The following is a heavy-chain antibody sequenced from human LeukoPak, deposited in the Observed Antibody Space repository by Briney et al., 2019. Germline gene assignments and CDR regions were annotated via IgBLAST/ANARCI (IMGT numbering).Heavy chain of an antibody. D-gene: IGHD3-9*01. CDR3: AKDLIDWSPDAFDI. V-gene: IGHV1-69*06. Sequence: SVKVSCKASGGTFSSYVISWVRQAPGQGLEWMGGIIPIFGTPNYAQKFQGRVTITADKSTSTAYMELSSLRSEDTAVYYCAKDLIDWSPDAFDIWGQGTMVTVSS. CDR2: IIPIFGTP. J-gene: IGHJ3*02. CDR1: GGTFSSYV.